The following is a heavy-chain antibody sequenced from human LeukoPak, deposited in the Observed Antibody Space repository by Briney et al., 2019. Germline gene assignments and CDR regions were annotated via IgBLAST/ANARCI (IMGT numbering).Heavy chain of an antibody. J-gene: IGHJ4*02. D-gene: IGHD2-15*01. CDR2: IDPDSGAT. CDR3: ARFLGHCSGGNCY. V-gene: IGHV1-2*02. CDR1: GYIFFGYY. Sequence: ASVKVSCKASGYIFFGYYIYRVRQAPGHGPEWMGWIDPDSGATNYAQKFQGRVSVYRDMSLTTVYMHLSTLTSDDTAIYYCARFLGHCSGGNCYWGQGTLVTVSS.